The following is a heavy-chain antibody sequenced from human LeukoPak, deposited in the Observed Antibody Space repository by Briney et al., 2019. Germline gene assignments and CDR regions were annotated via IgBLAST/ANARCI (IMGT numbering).Heavy chain of an antibody. V-gene: IGHV1-69*13. CDR1: GGTFSSYA. D-gene: IGHD2-15*01. CDR2: IIPIFGTA. J-gene: IGHJ4*02. Sequence: ASVKVSCKASGGTFSSYAVSRVRQAPGQGLECMGGIIPIFGTANYAQKFQGRVTITADESTSTAYMELSSLRSEDTAVYYCASSGYCSGGSCRQFDYWGQGTLVTVSS. CDR3: ASSGYCSGGSCRQFDY.